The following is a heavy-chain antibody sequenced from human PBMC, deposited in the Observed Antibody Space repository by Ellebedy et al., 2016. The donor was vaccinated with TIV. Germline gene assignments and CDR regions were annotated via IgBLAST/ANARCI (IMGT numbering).Heavy chain of an antibody. V-gene: IGHV3-48*02. CDR1: GFSFSIYS. J-gene: IGHJ4*02. CDR2: ISSSSSNI. CDR3: ARASYGDYEVFDY. Sequence: GESLKIFCAASGFSFSIYSMNWVRQAPGKGLEWISYISSSSSNIYYADSVKGRFTISRDNAKSSVYLHMNSLRDEDTAIYYCARASYGDYEVFDYWGQGTLVTVSS. D-gene: IGHD4-17*01.